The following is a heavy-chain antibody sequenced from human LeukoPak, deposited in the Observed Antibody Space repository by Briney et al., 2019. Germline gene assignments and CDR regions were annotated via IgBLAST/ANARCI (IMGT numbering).Heavy chain of an antibody. V-gene: IGHV1-2*04. J-gene: IGHJ4*02. CDR2: INPNSGGT. Sequence: ASVKVSCKASGYTFTGYYMHWVRQAPGQGLEWMGWINPNSGGTNYAQKFQGWVTTTRDTSISTAYMELSRLRSDDTAVYYCARVGRGIRAFDYWGQGTLVTVSS. CDR1: GYTFTGYY. CDR3: ARVGRGIRAFDY. D-gene: IGHD3-10*01.